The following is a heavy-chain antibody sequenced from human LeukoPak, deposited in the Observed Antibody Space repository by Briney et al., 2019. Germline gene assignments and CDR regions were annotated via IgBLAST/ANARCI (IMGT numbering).Heavy chain of an antibody. V-gene: IGHV4-34*01. CDR3: ARGEGIAAAGTIDWFDL. Sequence: SETLSLTCAVYGGSFSGYYWSWIRQPPGKGLEWIGEIIHSGSTNYNPSLKSRVTISVDTSKNQFSLKLSSVTAADTAVYYCARGEGIAAAGTIDWFDLWGQGTLVTVSS. CDR1: GGSFSGYY. CDR2: IIHSGST. D-gene: IGHD6-13*01. J-gene: IGHJ5*02.